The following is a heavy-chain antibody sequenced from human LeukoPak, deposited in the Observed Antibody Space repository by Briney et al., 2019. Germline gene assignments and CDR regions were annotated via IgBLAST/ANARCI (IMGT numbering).Heavy chain of an antibody. CDR1: GPSFSDYY. D-gene: IGHD3-10*01. V-gene: IGHV4-34*01. CDR2: ITHSGTT. J-gene: IGHJ4*02. CDR3: ARGRFGDY. Sequence: SETLSLTCAVDGPSFSDYYWSWVRHPPGKGLEWIGEITHSGTTNYNPSLQSRVTMSVDTSKKQFSLRLSSVTAADTAVYYCARGRFGDYWGQGNLVAVST.